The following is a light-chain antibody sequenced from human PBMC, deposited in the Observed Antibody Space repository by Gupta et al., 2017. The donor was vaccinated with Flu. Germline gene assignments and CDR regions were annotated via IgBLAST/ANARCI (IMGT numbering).Light chain of an antibody. CDR3: SSYTSSSNPYV. CDR2: EVS. J-gene: IGLJ1*01. CDR1: SSDVGGYNY. V-gene: IGLV2-14*01. Sequence: QSALTQPASVSGSPGQSITISCTGTSSDVGGYNYVSWYQQHPGKAPKLMIYEVSNRHSGVSNRFSGSKSGNTASLTTAGLQAEDEADYYCSSYTSSSNPYVFGTGTKVTVL.